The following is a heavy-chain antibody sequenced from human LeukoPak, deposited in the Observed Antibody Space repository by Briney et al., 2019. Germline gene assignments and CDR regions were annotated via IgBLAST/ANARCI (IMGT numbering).Heavy chain of an antibody. Sequence: RESLKISCKGSGYSFTSYWIGWVRQMPGKGLEWMRIIYPGDSDTRYSPSFQGQVTISADKSISTAYLQWSSLKASDTAMYYCARQRGIAVAVTYYFDYWGQGTLVTVSS. CDR1: GYSFTSYW. V-gene: IGHV5-51*01. CDR2: IYPGDSDT. CDR3: ARQRGIAVAVTYYFDY. D-gene: IGHD6-19*01. J-gene: IGHJ4*02.